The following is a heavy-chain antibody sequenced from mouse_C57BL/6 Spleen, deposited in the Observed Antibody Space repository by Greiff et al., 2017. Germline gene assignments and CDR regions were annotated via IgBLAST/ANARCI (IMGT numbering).Heavy chain of an antibody. CDR3: ARRYYDYDGYAMDY. D-gene: IGHD2-4*01. Sequence: QVQLQQSGAELVKPGASVKISCKASGYAFSSYWMNWVKQRPGKGLGWIGQIYPGDGDTNYNGKFKGKATLTADKSSSTAYMQLSSLTSEDSAVYFCARRYYDYDGYAMDYWGEGTSVTVSS. J-gene: IGHJ4*01. CDR1: GYAFSSYW. CDR2: IYPGDGDT. V-gene: IGHV1-80*01.